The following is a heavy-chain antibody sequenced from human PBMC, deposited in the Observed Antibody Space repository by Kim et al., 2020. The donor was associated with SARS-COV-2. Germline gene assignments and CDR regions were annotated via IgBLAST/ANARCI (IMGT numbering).Heavy chain of an antibody. Sequence: GGSLRLSCAASGFTFSNYWMSWVRQAPGRGLEWVANKNQDGSEKYYVDSVKGRFTISRDNAKNSLYLQMNSLRAEDTAVYYCARADGRGYYGYTGDYWG. V-gene: IGHV3-7*03. J-gene: IGHJ4*01. CDR2: KNQDGSEK. CDR1: GFTFSNYW. CDR3: ARADGRGYYGYTGDY. D-gene: IGHD3-10*01.